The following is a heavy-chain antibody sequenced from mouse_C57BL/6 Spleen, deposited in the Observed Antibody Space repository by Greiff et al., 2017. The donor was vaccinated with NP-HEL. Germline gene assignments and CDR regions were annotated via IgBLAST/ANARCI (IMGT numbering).Heavy chain of an antibody. CDR2: INPNNGGT. CDR1: GYTFTDYN. CDR3: ARGGDYDEAY. D-gene: IGHD2-4*01. J-gene: IGHJ3*01. V-gene: IGHV1-22*01. Sequence: VQLQQSGPELVKPGASVKMSCTASGYTFTDYNMHWVKPSHGTSLEWIGYINPNNGGTSSNQKFKGKATLTVNKSVSTAYMERRSLTSEDSAVYYCARGGDYDEAYWGQGTLVTVSA.